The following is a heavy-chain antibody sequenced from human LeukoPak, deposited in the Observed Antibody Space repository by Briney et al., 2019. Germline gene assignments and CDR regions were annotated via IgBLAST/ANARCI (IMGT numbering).Heavy chain of an antibody. CDR1: RFTLSTYW. CDR2: IKQDGSQE. J-gene: IGHJ4*02. V-gene: IGHV3-7*01. CDR3: ARGVPYDSWSGPHYSDY. Sequence: VESGGGLFQPGASLRLSCAASRFTLSTYWMSWVREAPGKGLEWVTHIKQDGSQEYYVDSVKGRFTISRDSAKNSLYLQMSSLRAEDTAVYYCARGVPYDSWSGPHYSDYWGQGTLLTVSS. D-gene: IGHD3-3*01.